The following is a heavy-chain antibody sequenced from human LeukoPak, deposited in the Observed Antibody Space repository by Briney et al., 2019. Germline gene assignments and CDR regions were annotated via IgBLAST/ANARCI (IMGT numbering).Heavy chain of an antibody. V-gene: IGHV4-39*07. D-gene: IGHD2-8*01. CDR2: ISSSGTA. J-gene: IGHJ4*02. Sequence: SETLSLTWAVSGGSITSTKYFWGWIRQPPGKELELIGIISSSGTADYSPSLKSRVTISTDTSKNQFSLKLTSVTAADTAVYYCAGLGVMVLVYQFEYWGRGTPVTVSS. CDR1: GGSITSTKYF. CDR3: AGLGVMVLVYQFEY.